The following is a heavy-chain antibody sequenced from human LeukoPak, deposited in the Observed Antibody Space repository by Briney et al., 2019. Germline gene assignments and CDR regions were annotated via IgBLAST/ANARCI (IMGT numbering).Heavy chain of an antibody. CDR1: GFMINRDW. J-gene: IGHJ4*02. V-gene: IGHV3-7*01. CDR3: ARLSPGVTIFAD. D-gene: IGHD5-18*01. Sequence: GGSLRLSCAASGFMINRDWMSWVRQAPGKGLDWVASIKGDGSMIHYADSVRGRFTISRDIAENSLYPQMTSLRVEDTAVYFCARLSPGVTIFADWGQGALVTVSS. CDR2: IKGDGSMI.